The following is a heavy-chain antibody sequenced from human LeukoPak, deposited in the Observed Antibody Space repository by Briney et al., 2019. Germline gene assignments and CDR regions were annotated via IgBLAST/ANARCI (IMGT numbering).Heavy chain of an antibody. CDR2: ISAYNGNT. CDR1: GYTFTSYG. J-gene: IGHJ4*02. D-gene: IGHD3-22*01. V-gene: IGHV1-18*01. CDR3: ARDLPTRDYYDSSGYYRY. Sequence: GASVKGSCKTSGYTFTSYGISWVRQAPGQGLEWMGWISAYNGNTNYAQKLQGRVTMTTDTSTSTAYMELRSLRSDDTAVYYCARDLPTRDYYDSSGYYRYWGQGTLVTVSS.